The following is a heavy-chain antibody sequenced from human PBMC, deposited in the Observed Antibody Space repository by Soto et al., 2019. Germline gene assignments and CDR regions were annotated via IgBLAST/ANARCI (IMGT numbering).Heavy chain of an antibody. J-gene: IGHJ4*02. CDR2: ISAYNGNT. CDR1: GYTXTIYG. D-gene: IGHD3-22*01. CDR3: ARDFTYYYDSSGPTLDY. Sequence: GASVKVXCKASGYTXTIYGISWVRQSPGQGLEWMGWISAYNGNTNYAQKLQGRVTMTTDTSTSTAYMELRSLRSDDTAVYYCARDFTYYYDSSGPTLDYWGQGTLVTVSS. V-gene: IGHV1-18*01.